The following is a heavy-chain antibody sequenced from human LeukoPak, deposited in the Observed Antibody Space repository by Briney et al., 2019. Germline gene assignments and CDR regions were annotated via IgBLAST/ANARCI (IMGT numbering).Heavy chain of an antibody. V-gene: IGHV4-61*02. D-gene: IGHD2-21*01. CDR1: GGSFSNPSYT. Sequence: SQTLSLTSTFIGGSFSNPSYTRTSIRQPAVRPPARLSPPSTTGTTHHHPSIKSRVAISVDTSKTQFSLNLSSVTAADTAVYYCAIHSAMRSHDYWGQGTLVTVSS. CDR2: PSTTGTT. CDR3: AIHSAMRSHDY. J-gene: IGHJ4*02.